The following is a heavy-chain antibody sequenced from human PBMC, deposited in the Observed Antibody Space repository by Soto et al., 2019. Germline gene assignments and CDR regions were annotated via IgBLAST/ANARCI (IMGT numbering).Heavy chain of an antibody. Sequence: PGGSLRLSCAASGFTFSSYSMNWVRQAPGKGLEWVSYISSSSSTIYYADSVKGRFTISRDNSKNTLYLQMNSLRAEDTAVYYCAKERGLNYYDSSGHDAFDIWGQGTMVTVSS. CDR2: ISSSSSTI. J-gene: IGHJ3*02. CDR3: AKERGLNYYDSSGHDAFDI. CDR1: GFTFSSYS. V-gene: IGHV3-48*01. D-gene: IGHD3-22*01.